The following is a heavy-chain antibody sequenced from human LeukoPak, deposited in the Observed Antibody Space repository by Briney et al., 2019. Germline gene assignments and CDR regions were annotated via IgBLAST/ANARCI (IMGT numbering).Heavy chain of an antibody. CDR1: GCTFSSYA. Sequence: SVKVSCKASGCTFSSYAISWVRQAPGQGLEWMGGIIPIFGTANYAQKFQGRVTITADESTSTAYMELSRLRSEDTAVYYCARENCSGGSCQYYYYYYMDVWGKGTTVTVSS. CDR2: IIPIFGTA. J-gene: IGHJ6*03. V-gene: IGHV1-69*01. CDR3: ARENCSGGSCQYYYYYYMDV. D-gene: IGHD2-15*01.